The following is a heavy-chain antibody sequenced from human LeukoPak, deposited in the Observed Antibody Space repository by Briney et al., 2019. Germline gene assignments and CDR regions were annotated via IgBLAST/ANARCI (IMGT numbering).Heavy chain of an antibody. J-gene: IGHJ4*02. CDR2: ISGSGGST. CDR3: AKENYDILTGSHRFFDY. D-gene: IGHD3-9*01. V-gene: IGHV3-23*01. Sequence: AGGSLRLSCAASGFTFSSCAMSWVRQAPGKGLEWVSAISGSGGSTYYADSVKGRFTISRDNSKNTLYLQMNSLRAEDTAVYYCAKENYDILTGSHRFFDYWGQGTLVTVSS. CDR1: GFTFSSCA.